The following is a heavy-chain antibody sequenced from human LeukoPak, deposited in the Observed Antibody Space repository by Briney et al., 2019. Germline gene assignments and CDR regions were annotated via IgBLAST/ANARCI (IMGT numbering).Heavy chain of an antibody. CDR3: AGRGCSDGLCHFDY. CDR2: ISGSAKTR. D-gene: IGHD2-15*01. J-gene: IGHJ4*02. CDR1: GXPFSSHE. Sequence: PGGSLRLSCSASGXPFSSHEMNWVRQAPGKGLEWVSGISGSAKTRYYADSMKGRLTISRDNVKNSLDLQMNNLRADDTAVYYCAGRGCSDGLCHFDYWGQGTLVTVSS. V-gene: IGHV3-48*03.